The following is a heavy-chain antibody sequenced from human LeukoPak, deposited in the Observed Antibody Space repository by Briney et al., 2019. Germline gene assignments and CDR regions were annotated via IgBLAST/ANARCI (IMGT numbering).Heavy chain of an antibody. Sequence: ASVKVSCKASGYTVSDYFIHWVRQAPGQGLEWMGWINPNSGGTNYAQKFQGRVTMTRDTSISTAYMELSRLRSDDTAVYYCARVLVPAATDDAFDIWGQGTMVTVSS. CDR1: GYTVSDYF. CDR3: ARVLVPAATDDAFDI. CDR2: INPNSGGT. J-gene: IGHJ3*02. D-gene: IGHD2-2*01. V-gene: IGHV1-2*02.